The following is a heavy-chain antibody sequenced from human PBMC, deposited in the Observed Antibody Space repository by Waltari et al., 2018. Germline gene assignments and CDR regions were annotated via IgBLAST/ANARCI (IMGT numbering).Heavy chain of an antibody. CDR2: ILLDRGTT. Sequence: EVQLVESGGGLVQPGRSLRLSCVVSGFTSDIYGMHWVRQPPGRGLEVVSGILLDRGTTGYADSVKDRFTISRDNAKKSLYLQMNSLRPEDTALYYCTRDLTPGGADVWGQGTTVTVSS. D-gene: IGHD2-21*01. CDR3: TRDLTPGGADV. J-gene: IGHJ6*02. V-gene: IGHV3-9*02. CDR1: GFTSDIYG.